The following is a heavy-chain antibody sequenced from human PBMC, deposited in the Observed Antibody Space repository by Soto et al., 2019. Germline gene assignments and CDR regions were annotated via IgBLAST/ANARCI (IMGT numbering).Heavy chain of an antibody. J-gene: IGHJ5*02. D-gene: IGHD2-2*01. CDR2: ITPILGIA. V-gene: IGHV1-69*02. Sequence: QVQLVQSGAEVKKPGSSVKVSCKASGGTFSSYTISWVRQAPGQGLEWMGRITPILGIANYAQKFQGRVTITADKSTSTAYMELSSLRSEDTAVYYCARGVPAAILGGSDWFDPWGQGTLVTVSS. CDR1: GGTFSSYT. CDR3: ARGVPAAILGGSDWFDP.